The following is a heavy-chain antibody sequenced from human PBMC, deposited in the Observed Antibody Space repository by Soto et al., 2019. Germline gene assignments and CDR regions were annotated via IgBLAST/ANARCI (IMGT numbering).Heavy chain of an antibody. V-gene: IGHV3-30*18. CDR3: AKDGAEYCSSTSCYILGEGCMDV. CDR2: ISYDGSNK. CDR1: GFTFSSYG. J-gene: IGHJ6*02. Sequence: QVQLVESGGGVVQPGRSLRLSCAASGFTFSSYGMHWVRQAPGKGLEWVAVISYDGSNKYYADSVKGRFTISRDNSKNTLYLQMNSLRAEDTAVYYCAKDGAEYCSSTSCYILGEGCMDVWGQGTTVTVSS. D-gene: IGHD2-2*02.